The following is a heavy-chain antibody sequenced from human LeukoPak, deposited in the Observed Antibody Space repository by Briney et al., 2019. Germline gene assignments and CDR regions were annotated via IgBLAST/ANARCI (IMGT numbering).Heavy chain of an antibody. D-gene: IGHD3-10*01. V-gene: IGHV3-23*01. CDR2: ISGDGVSP. Sequence: PGGSLRLSCAASGFTFNNYALAWVRQTPEKGLECVSAISGDGVSPYYVDSVRGRFTISRDNSKNTLYLQMNSLRAEDTAVYYCARARFGGRPHYYYGMDVWGQGTTVTVSS. CDR3: ARARFGGRPHYYYGMDV. CDR1: GFTFNNYA. J-gene: IGHJ6*02.